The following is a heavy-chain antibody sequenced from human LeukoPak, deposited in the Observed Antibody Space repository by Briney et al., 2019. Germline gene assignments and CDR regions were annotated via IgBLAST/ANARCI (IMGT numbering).Heavy chain of an antibody. CDR1: GFTFSSYA. V-gene: IGHV3-23*01. CDR2: ISGSGDST. J-gene: IGHJ5*02. CDR3: TKNHISGWNWFDP. D-gene: IGHD6-19*01. Sequence: PGGSLRLSCAASGFTFSSYAMSWVRQAPGKGLEWVSAISGSGDSTYYADSVKGRFTISRDNPKNTLYLQMNSLRAEDTALYYCTKNHISGWNWFDPWGQGTLVTVSS.